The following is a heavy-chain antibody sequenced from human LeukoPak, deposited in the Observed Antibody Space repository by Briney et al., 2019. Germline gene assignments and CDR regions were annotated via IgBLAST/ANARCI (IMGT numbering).Heavy chain of an antibody. D-gene: IGHD3-16*01. CDR3: AKDPRAMGRYFFDD. CDR1: GFTFNAYV. V-gene: IGHV3-23*01. CDR2: ISGSGDAT. Sequence: GGSLRLSCVGSGFTFNAYVLSWVRQRPGKGPEWFSMISGSGDATDYADSVKDRLTISRDNAKKTLYLQINNARADDTAIYYCAKDPRAMGRYFFDDWGQGSLVTVSS. J-gene: IGHJ4*01.